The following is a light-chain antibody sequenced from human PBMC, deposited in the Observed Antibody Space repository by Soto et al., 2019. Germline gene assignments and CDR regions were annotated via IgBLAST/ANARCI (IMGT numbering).Light chain of an antibody. CDR2: GAS. J-gene: IGKJ2*01. CDR3: QHYDKWPYT. V-gene: IGKV3-15*01. Sequence: EIVMTQSPDTLSVSPGERAALSCRASQSISSKLAWYQQRPGQAPRLLIYGASTRATGIPVRFSGSGSGTEFTLTISSPQSEDFAVYYCQHYDKWPYTFGQGTELEI. CDR1: QSISSK.